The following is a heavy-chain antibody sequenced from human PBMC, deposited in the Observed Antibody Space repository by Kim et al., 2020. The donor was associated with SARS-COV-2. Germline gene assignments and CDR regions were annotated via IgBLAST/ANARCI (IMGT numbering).Heavy chain of an antibody. CDR3: ARDLWYYDSSGYGY. Sequence: GGSLRLSCAASGFTYSSYGMHWVRQAPGKGLEWVAVISYDGSNKYYADSVKGRFTISRDNSKNTLYLQMNSLRAEDTAVYYCARDLWYYDSSGYGYWGQG. V-gene: IGHV3-33*05. CDR2: ISYDGSNK. CDR1: GFTYSSYG. J-gene: IGHJ4*02. D-gene: IGHD3-22*01.